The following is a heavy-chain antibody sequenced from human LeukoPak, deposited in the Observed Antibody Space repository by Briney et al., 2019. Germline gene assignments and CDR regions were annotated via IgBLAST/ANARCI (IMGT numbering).Heavy chain of an antibody. CDR1: GGTFSSYA. Sequence: GASVKVSCKASGGTFSSYAISWVRQAPGQGLEWLGRIIPILGIANYAQKFRGRVTITADKSTSTAYMELSSLRSEDTAVYYCARADGRLYCSGGSCFDYWGQGTLVTVSS. CDR3: ARADGRLYCSGGSCFDY. D-gene: IGHD2-15*01. CDR2: IIPILGIA. J-gene: IGHJ4*02. V-gene: IGHV1-69*04.